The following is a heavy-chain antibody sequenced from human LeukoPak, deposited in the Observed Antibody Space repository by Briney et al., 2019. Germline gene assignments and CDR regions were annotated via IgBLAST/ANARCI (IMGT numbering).Heavy chain of an antibody. V-gene: IGHV1-69*05. CDR3: ATDCGGDCYSVGG. J-gene: IGHJ4*02. Sequence: ASVKVSCKASGGTFSSYAISWVRQAPGQGLEWMGRIIPIFGTANYAQKFQGRVTITTDESTSTAYMELSSLRSEDTAVYYWATDCGGDCYSVGGWGQGTLVTVSS. CDR1: GGTFSSYA. D-gene: IGHD2-21*02. CDR2: IIPIFGTA.